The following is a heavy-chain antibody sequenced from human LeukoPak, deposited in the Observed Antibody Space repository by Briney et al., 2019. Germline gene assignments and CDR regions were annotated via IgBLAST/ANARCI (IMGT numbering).Heavy chain of an antibody. V-gene: IGHV1-18*01. CDR1: GYTFTSYG. Sequence: RASVKVSCKASGYTFTSYGISWVRQAPGQGLEWMGWISAYNGNTNYAQKLQGRVTMTTDTSTSTAYMELRSLRSDDTAVYYCARGWFEQWLPYYYYGMDVWGQGTTVTVSS. CDR2: ISAYNGNT. D-gene: IGHD6-19*01. J-gene: IGHJ6*02. CDR3: ARGWFEQWLPYYYYGMDV.